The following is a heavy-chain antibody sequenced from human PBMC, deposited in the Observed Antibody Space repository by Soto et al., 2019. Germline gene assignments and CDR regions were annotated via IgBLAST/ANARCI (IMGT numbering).Heavy chain of an antibody. V-gene: IGHV3-48*01. CDR1: GFTFSSYS. CDR2: ISSSSSTI. J-gene: IGHJ3*02. CDR3: ARTSPLISVVVAAVDAFDI. Sequence: GGSLRLSCAASGFTFSSYSMNWVRQAPGKGLECVSYISSSSSTIYYADSVKGRFTISRDNAKNSLYLQMNSLRAEDTAVYYCARTSPLISVVVAAVDAFDIWGQGTMVTV. D-gene: IGHD2-15*01.